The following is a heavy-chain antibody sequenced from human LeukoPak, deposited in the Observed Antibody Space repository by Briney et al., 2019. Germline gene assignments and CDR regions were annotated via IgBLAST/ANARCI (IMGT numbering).Heavy chain of an antibody. CDR3: ARDRDGYNSDAFDI. CDR1: GGSISSYY. CDR2: IYYSGST. V-gene: IGHV4-59*12. Sequence: SETLSLTCTVSGGSISSYYWNWIRQPPGKGLEWIGYIYYSGSTNYNPSLMSRVTISVDTSKNQFSLKLSSVTAADTAVYYCARDRDGYNSDAFDIWGQGTMVTVSS. J-gene: IGHJ3*02. D-gene: IGHD5-24*01.